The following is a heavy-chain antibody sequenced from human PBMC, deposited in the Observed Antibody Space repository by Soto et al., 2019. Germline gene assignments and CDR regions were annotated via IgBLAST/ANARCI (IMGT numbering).Heavy chain of an antibody. CDR3: ASSYSYGFILGY. D-gene: IGHD5-18*01. V-gene: IGHV4-4*02. Sequence: PSETLSLTCAVSGGSISSSNWWSWVRQPPGKGLEWIGEIYHSGSTNYNPSLKSRVTISVDKSKNQFSLKLSSVTAADTAVYYCASSYSYGFILGYWGQGTLVTVAS. CDR1: GGSISSSNW. CDR2: IYHSGST. J-gene: IGHJ4*02.